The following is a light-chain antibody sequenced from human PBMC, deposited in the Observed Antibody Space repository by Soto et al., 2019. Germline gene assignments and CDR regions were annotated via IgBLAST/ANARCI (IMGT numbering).Light chain of an antibody. CDR3: QQYKTGPPNVT. CDR1: QSVSSN. V-gene: IGKV3-15*01. Sequence: EIVMTQSPATLSVSPGERATLSCRASQSVSSNLAWYQQKPGQDPRLLIYGASTRATGIPARFSGSGSGTEFTLPISSLQPEDFAVYSCQQYKTGPPNVTFGQGTKVDIK. CDR2: GAS. J-gene: IGKJ1*01.